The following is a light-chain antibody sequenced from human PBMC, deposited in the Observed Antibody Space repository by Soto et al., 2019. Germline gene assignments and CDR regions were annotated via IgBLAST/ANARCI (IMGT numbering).Light chain of an antibody. J-gene: IGKJ5*01. CDR3: QQYGRSPRT. Sequence: EIVLTQSPGTLSLSPGERATLSCRASQSVDNSNLAWYQQKLGRAPRLLISGASTRATGIPDRFSGSGSETDFTLTIARLEPEEFAVYYCQQYGRSPRTFGQGTRLETK. V-gene: IGKV3-20*01. CDR1: QSVDNSN. CDR2: GAS.